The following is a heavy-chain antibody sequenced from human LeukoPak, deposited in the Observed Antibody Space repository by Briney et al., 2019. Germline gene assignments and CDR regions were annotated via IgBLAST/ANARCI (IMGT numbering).Heavy chain of an antibody. CDR2: ISGSGGST. CDR3: AKYYYDSSGYSDY. D-gene: IGHD3-22*01. Sequence: GGSLRLSCAASGFTFSSYAMGWVRQAPGKGLEWVSAISGSGGSTYYADSVKGRFTISRDNSKNTLYLQMNSLRAEDTAVYYCAKYYYDSSGYSDYWGQGTLVTVSS. J-gene: IGHJ4*02. V-gene: IGHV3-23*01. CDR1: GFTFSSYA.